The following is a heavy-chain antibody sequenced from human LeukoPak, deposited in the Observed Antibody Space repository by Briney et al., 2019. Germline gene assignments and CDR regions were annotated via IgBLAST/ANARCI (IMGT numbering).Heavy chain of an antibody. Sequence: GGSLRLSCAASGFSFSNYDMHWVRQTAGKGLEWVSGIGVGGDTHYQESVKGRFIISRDNAENSLYLQMDSLRAGDTAVYFCARDVTPIGLWYFDVWGRGTLVTVSS. CDR3: ARDVTPIGLWYFDV. CDR1: GFSFSNYD. D-gene: IGHD2-21*02. V-gene: IGHV3-13*01. J-gene: IGHJ2*01. CDR2: IGVGGDT.